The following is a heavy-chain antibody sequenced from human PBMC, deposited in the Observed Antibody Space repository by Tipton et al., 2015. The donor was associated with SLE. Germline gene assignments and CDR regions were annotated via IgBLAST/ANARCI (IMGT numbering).Heavy chain of an antibody. CDR3: ARGTFEDYGGNSVLDF. CDR1: GRSFIGSY. V-gene: IGHV4-34*01. D-gene: IGHD4-23*01. Sequence: TLSLTCAVYGRSFIGSYWTWIRQPPGKGLEWIGDIDHSGVTHYNPSLKSRVTISRDTSGNHFSLKLTSVTAADTAVYYCARGTFEDYGGNSVLDFWGQGTLVTVSS. CDR2: IDHSGVT. J-gene: IGHJ4*02.